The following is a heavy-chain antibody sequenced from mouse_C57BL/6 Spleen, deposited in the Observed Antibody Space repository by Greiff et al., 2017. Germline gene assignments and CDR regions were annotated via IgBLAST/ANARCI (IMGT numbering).Heavy chain of an antibody. Sequence: EVQVVASGPGLVKPSQSLYLTCSFTGYSITSGYYWNWIRQFPGNKLEWMGYISYDGSTTYNPSLKNRISITRDTSKNQFFLTLNSVTTEDTATYYCAREGQYHGAMDDWGQGTSVTVSS. CDR3: AREGQYHGAMDD. CDR1: GYSITSGYY. J-gene: IGHJ4*01. D-gene: IGHD5-1*01. V-gene: IGHV3-6*01. CDR2: ISYDGST.